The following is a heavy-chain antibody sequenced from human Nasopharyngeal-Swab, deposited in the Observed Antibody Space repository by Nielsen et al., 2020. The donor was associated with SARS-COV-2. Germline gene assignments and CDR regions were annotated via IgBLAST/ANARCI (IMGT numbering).Heavy chain of an antibody. CDR2: INHSGST. V-gene: IGHV4-34*01. CDR3: ARGLSGIVPAPILGLGPYYSYFYMDV. D-gene: IGHD2-2*01. J-gene: IGHJ6*03. Sequence: RQAPGKGLEWIAEINHSGSTNYNPSPKSRVTISVDTSKNQFSLKLSSVTAADTAVYYCARGLSGIVPAPILGLGPYYSYFYMDVWGKGTTVTVSS.